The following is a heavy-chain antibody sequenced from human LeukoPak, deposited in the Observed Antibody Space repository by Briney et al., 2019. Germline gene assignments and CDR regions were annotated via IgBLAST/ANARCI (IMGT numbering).Heavy chain of an antibody. J-gene: IGHJ4*02. CDR3: ARARFGSSTSCSNY. V-gene: IGHV3-21*01. Sequence: RPGGSLRLSCAASGFTVGSYSMNWVRQAPGKGLEWVSSISSSSSYIYYADSVKGRFTISRDNAKNSLYLQMNSLRAEDTAVYYCARARFGSSTSCSNYWGQGTLVTVSS. CDR2: ISSSSSYI. CDR1: GFTVGSYS. D-gene: IGHD2-2*01.